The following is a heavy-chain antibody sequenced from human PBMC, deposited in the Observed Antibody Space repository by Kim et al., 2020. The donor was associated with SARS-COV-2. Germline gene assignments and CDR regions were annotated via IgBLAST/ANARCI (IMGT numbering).Heavy chain of an antibody. J-gene: IGHJ4*02. CDR2: LLSDGNNK. V-gene: IGHV3-30*04. Sequence: GGSLRLSCAASGFTLSSYSVHWVRQAPGKGLEWVALLLSDGNNKYYACAVKVRVTFSSDSAKNTIYLQLQSLRPENTAAAYCERAAVGQPMDVFWDQGTL. CDR3: ERAAVGQPMDVF. CDR1: GFTLSSYS. D-gene: IGHD6-19*01.